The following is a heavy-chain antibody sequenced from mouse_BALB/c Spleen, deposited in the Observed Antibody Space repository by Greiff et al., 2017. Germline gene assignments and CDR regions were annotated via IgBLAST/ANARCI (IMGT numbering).Heavy chain of an antibody. D-gene: IGHD1-2*01. V-gene: IGHV1-82*01. J-gene: IGHJ4*01. CDR2: IYPGDGDT. Sequence: VQLQQSGPELVKPGASVKISCKASGYAFSSSWMNWVKQRPGQGLEWIGRIYPGDGDTNYNGKFKGKATLTADKSSSTAYMQLSSLTSVDSAVYFCARAITPTAMDYWGQGTSVTVSS. CDR3: ARAITPTAMDY. CDR1: GYAFSSSW.